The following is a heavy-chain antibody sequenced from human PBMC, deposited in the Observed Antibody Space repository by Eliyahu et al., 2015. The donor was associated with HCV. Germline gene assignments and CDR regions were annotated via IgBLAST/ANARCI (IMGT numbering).Heavy chain of an antibody. V-gene: IGHV2-5*02. D-gene: IGHD3-22*01. CDR1: GFSLSTSGVG. J-gene: IGHJ3*02. CDR2: IYWDDDK. Sequence: QITLKESGPTLVKPTQTLTLTCTFSGFSLSTSGVGVGWIRQPPGKALEWLALIYWDDDKRYSPSLKSRLTITKDTSKNQVVLTMTNMDPVDTATYYCAHRPVYYDSSGYYYYFAAFDIWGQGTMVTVSS. CDR3: AHRPVYYDSSGYYYYFAAFDI.